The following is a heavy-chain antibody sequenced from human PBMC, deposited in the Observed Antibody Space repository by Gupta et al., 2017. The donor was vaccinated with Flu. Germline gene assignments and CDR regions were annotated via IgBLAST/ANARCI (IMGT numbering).Heavy chain of an antibody. Sequence: GQLRQSGAFVKKPGFAVKVSCRTPGYTFSGYYIHWVRQVPGQGLEWVGLINTHSGSTNYVQKFHGRVTMTTDTSINTASLELSRLTSDDKDTYYCAREKVYSTASSYKWFEHWGQGTLVTVSS. J-gene: IGHJ5*02. D-gene: IGHD2-8*02. CDR3: AREKVYSTASSYKWFEH. CDR2: INTHSGST. V-gene: IGHV1-2*05. CDR1: GYTFSGYY.